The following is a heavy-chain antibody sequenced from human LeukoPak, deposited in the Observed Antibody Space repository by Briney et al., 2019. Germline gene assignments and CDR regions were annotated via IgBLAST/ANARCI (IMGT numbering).Heavy chain of an antibody. CDR1: GYTLTVYY. V-gene: IGHV1-2*06. D-gene: IGHD5-18*01. CDR2: INPNSGDT. Sequence: SVKVSCKASGYTLTVYYIHWVRQAPGQGLEWMGRINPNSGDTNFAQKFQGRVTMTRDTSISTAYMDLSGLRPDDTAVYYCAREGSGYTYGRGSYFDYWGHGILVTVSS. CDR3: AREGSGYTYGRGSYFDY. J-gene: IGHJ4*01.